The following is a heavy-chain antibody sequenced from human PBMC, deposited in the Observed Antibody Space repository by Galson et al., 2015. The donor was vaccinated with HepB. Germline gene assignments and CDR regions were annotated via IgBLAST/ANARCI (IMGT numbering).Heavy chain of an antibody. J-gene: IGHJ4*02. CDR1: GFTFSSYA. CDR3: ARDRNDFWSGYSAFDY. D-gene: IGHD3-3*01. CDR2: ISYDGSDK. Sequence: SLRLSCAASGFTFSSYAMHWVRQAPGKGLEWVAVISYDGSDKYYADSVKGRFTISRDNSKNTLYLQMNSLRAEDTAVYYCARDRNDFWSGYSAFDYWGQGTLVTVSS. V-gene: IGHV3-30-3*01.